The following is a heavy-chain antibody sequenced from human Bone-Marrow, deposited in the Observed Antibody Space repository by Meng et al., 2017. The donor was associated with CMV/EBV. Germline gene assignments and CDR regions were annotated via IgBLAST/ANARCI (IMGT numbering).Heavy chain of an antibody. CDR3: ARDLALLWFGELSPYYYGMDV. J-gene: IGHJ6*02. Sequence: ASVKVSCKASGYTFTGYYMHWVRQAPGQGLEWMGWINPNSGGTNYAQKFQGRVTMTRDTSISTAYMELSRLRSDDTAVYYCARDLALLWFGELSPYYYGMDVWGQGTTVTFSS. D-gene: IGHD3-10*01. CDR1: GYTFTGYY. V-gene: IGHV1-2*02. CDR2: INPNSGGT.